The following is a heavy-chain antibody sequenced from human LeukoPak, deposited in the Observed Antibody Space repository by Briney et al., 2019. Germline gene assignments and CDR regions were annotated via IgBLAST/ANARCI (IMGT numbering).Heavy chain of an antibody. V-gene: IGHV4-59*08. CDR1: GGSISNYY. CDR2: IYYSGST. CDR3: ARQLYSSGNYYAPMDV. D-gene: IGHD3-10*01. J-gene: IGHJ6*03. Sequence: PSEPLSLTCTVSGGSISNYYWSWIRQSPVKGLEWIGFIYYSGSTNYNPSLKSRVTISVDTSKNQCSLKMSSVTAADTAVYFCARQLYSSGNYYAPMDVWGKGTTVTISS.